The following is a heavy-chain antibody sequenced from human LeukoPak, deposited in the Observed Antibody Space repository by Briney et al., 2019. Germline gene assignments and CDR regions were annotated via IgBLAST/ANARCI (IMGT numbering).Heavy chain of an antibody. V-gene: IGHV3-48*03. Sequence: PGGSLRLSCAASGFTFSSYEMSWVRQAPGKGLEWVSYISSSGSTIYYADSVKGRFTISRDNAKNSLYLQMNSLRAEDTAVYYCARDSITMVRGVIISRHFDYWGQGTLVTVSS. D-gene: IGHD3-10*01. CDR3: ARDSITMVRGVIISRHFDY. CDR1: GFTFSSYE. J-gene: IGHJ4*02. CDR2: ISSSGSTI.